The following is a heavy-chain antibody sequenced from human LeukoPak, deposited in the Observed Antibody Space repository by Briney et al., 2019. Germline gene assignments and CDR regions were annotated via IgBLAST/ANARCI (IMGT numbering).Heavy chain of an antibody. CDR1: GGSISSYY. CDR3: AGDPAAAGTFDY. D-gene: IGHD6-13*01. CDR2: IYTSGST. Sequence: SETLSLTCTVSGGSISSYYWSWIRQPAGKGLEWIGRIYTSGSTNYNPSLKSRVTISVDTSKNQFSLKLSSVTAADTAVYYCAGDPAAAGTFDYWGQGTLVTVSS. V-gene: IGHV4-4*07. J-gene: IGHJ4*02.